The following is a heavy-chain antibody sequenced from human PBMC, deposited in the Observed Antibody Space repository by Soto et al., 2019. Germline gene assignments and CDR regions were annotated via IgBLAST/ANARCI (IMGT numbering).Heavy chain of an antibody. Sequence: SVKVSCKASGDTFTIFAISWVRQAPGQGLEWMGGIIPTIGTTNYAQGFQGRITITGDESTGTAYMELSSLKSEDTAVYYCARDLGSGYDPGDYWGQGTLVTVSS. V-gene: IGHV1-69*13. J-gene: IGHJ4*02. CDR3: ARDLGSGYDPGDY. CDR1: GDTFTIFA. CDR2: IIPTIGTT. D-gene: IGHD5-12*01.